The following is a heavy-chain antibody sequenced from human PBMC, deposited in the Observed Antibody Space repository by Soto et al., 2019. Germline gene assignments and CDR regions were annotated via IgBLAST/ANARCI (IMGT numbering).Heavy chain of an antibody. D-gene: IGHD3-16*01. J-gene: IGHJ4*02. CDR2: IYPGDFDI. CDR3: ARAFGGEYYDRRSWYFAY. CDR1: GYNFIDYW. Sequence: GESLKISCKGSGYNFIDYWIGWVRQVPGKGLEWMGSIYPGDFDIKYGPSFQGQVTISADKSITTVYLQWSSLKASDTGFYYCARAFGGEYYDRRSWYFAYWGQGTQVTVSS. V-gene: IGHV5-51*01.